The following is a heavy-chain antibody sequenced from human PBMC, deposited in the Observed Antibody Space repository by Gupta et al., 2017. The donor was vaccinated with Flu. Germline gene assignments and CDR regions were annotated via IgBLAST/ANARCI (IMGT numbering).Heavy chain of an antibody. V-gene: IGHV4-4*07. CDR1: GDSLRSSY. J-gene: IGHJ4*02. CDR3: ARDCSGGSCYRGGTDY. Sequence: QVHLQESGPTLVKPSETLSLICTVSGDSLRSSYWSWIRQPAGKRLEWLGRVYTNGDSNHNPSFNGRATLSVDTSKNQISLNLISVTAADTAIYYCARDCSGGSCYRGGTDYWGQGIPVTVSS. CDR2: VYTNGDS. D-gene: IGHD2-15*01.